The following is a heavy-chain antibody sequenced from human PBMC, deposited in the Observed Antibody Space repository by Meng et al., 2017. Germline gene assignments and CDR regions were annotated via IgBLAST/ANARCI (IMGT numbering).Heavy chain of an antibody. CDR2: INPSGGST. V-gene: IGHV1-46*01. CDR1: GYTFTSYY. J-gene: IGHJ6*02. Sequence: GGSLRLSCKASGYTFTSYYMHWVRQAPGQGLEWMGIINPSGGSTSYAQKFQGRVTITTDESTSTAYMELSSLRSEDTAVYYCATPQQWLVLGDYYYGMDVWGQGTTVTVSS. CDR3: ATPQQWLVLGDYYYGMDV. D-gene: IGHD6-19*01.